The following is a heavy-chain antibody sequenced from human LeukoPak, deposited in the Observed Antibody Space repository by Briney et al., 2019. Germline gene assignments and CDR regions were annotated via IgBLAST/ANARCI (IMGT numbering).Heavy chain of an antibody. CDR2: IYYSGNT. CDR3: ARHSIAVTDDC. Sequence: SETLSLTCTVSGGSTSSSNYYWGWIRQPPGKGLEWIGSIYYSGNTYYNPSLKSRVSISVDTTRNQFSLRLSSVTAADTAIYYCARHSIAVTDDCWGQGTLVTVSS. D-gene: IGHD6-19*01. CDR1: GGSTSSSNYY. J-gene: IGHJ4*02. V-gene: IGHV4-39*01.